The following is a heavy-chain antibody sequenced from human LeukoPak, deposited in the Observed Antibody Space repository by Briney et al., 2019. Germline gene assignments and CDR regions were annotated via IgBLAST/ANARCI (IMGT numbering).Heavy chain of an antibody. CDR1: GGTFSSYA. CDR2: IIPIFGTA. Sequence: SVKVSCKASGGTFSSYAISWVRQAPGQGLEWMGGIIPIFGTANYAQKFQGRVTITADESTSTAYMELSSLRSEDTAVYYCARDRAGYCSGGSCYGYYYGMDVWGQGTTVTVSS. D-gene: IGHD2-15*01. J-gene: IGHJ6*02. CDR3: ARDRAGYCSGGSCYGYYYGMDV. V-gene: IGHV1-69*13.